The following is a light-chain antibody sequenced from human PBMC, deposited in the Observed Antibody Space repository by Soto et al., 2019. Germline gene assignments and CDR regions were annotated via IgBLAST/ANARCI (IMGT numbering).Light chain of an antibody. CDR3: QQYNTDSRAWA. V-gene: IGKV1-5*03. CDR2: EAS. CDR1: HTISVR. J-gene: IGKJ1*01. Sequence: DIMMTQSPSTLSASVGDRVTMTCGAIHTISVRLAWYQLKPGEAPKLLIYEASTLQWGVPSRFSGSGFGTEFTLTISSLQPDDFATYFCQQYNTDSRAWAFGQGTKVDIK.